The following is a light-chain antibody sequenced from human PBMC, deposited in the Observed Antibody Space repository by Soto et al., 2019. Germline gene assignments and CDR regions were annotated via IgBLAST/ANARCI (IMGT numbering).Light chain of an antibody. CDR1: QGIGNY. J-gene: IGKJ4*01. Sequence: DIQMPQTPSSLSASVGDRVTISCRASQGIGNYLAWYQQKPGKVPELLMYAASTLQSGVSSRFSGSGSGTDFTLTISSLQPEDVATYYCQKYNSAPLTFGGGTNVEIK. V-gene: IGKV1-27*01. CDR2: AAS. CDR3: QKYNSAPLT.